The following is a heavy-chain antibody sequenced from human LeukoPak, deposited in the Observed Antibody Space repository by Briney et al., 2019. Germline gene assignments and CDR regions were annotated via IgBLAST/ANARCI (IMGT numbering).Heavy chain of an antibody. V-gene: IGHV1-24*01. CDR2: FDPEDGET. J-gene: IGHJ4*02. Sequence: ASVKVSCKVSGYTLTELSMHWVRQAPGKGLEWMGAFDPEDGETIYAQKFQGRVTMTEDTSTDTAYMELSSLRSEDTAVYYRAAGLPHDWLPTDYWGQGTLVTVSS. CDR1: GYTLTELS. D-gene: IGHD3-9*01. CDR3: AAGLPHDWLPTDY.